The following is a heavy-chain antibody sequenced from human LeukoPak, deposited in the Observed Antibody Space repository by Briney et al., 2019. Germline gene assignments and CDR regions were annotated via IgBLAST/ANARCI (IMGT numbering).Heavy chain of an antibody. Sequence: PGGSLRLSCAASGFTFSSYAMHWVRQAPGQGLEWVAVIWYDGSNEYYADSVKGRFTIFRDNSKNTLHLQMNSLRAEDTAVYYCARPLVGDALDYWGQGTLVAVSS. CDR3: ARPLVGDALDY. CDR1: GFTFSSYA. CDR2: IWYDGSNE. D-gene: IGHD1-26*01. V-gene: IGHV3-33*01. J-gene: IGHJ4*02.